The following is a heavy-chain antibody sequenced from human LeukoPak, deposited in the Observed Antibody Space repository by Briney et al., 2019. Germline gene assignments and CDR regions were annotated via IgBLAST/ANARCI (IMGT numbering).Heavy chain of an antibody. CDR1: GFTFNTHW. D-gene: IGHD1-26*01. Sequence: GGSLRLSCAASGFTFNTHWMNWGRLAPGKGLEWVANINQDGSKKYYVDSVKGRFTISRDNAKNSLYLQMNSLRAEDTAMYCCARDPDQIVGANFDYWGQGTLVTVSS. J-gene: IGHJ4*02. V-gene: IGHV3-7*01. CDR3: ARDPDQIVGANFDY. CDR2: INQDGSKK.